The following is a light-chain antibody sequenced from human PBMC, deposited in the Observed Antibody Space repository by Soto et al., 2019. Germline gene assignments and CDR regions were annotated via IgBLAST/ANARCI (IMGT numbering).Light chain of an antibody. CDR2: GVS. V-gene: IGLV2-14*01. J-gene: IGLJ2*01. Sequence: QSVLTQPPSVSGSPGQSITISCTGTSSDVGKYNYVSWYQQHPATAPKLMICGVSKRPSGVSNRFSGSKSGNTASLTISGLQSEDEAEYYCSAYKGSRSNSLVFGAGTKLTVL. CDR1: SSDVGKYNY. CDR3: SAYKGSRSNSLV.